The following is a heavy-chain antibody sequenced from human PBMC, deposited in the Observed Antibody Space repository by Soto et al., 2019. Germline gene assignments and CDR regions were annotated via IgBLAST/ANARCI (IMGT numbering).Heavy chain of an antibody. CDR1: GFSLSTSGVG. V-gene: IGHV2-5*02. D-gene: IGHD3-10*01. CDR3: AHRRGYGSGSYWDY. J-gene: IGHJ4*02. CDR2: IYWDDDK. Sequence: QITLKESGPTLVKPTQTLTLTCTFSGFSLSTSGVGVGWIRQPPGNALEWLALIYWDDDKRHSPSLKSRLTNXKXTXXSQVVLTMTNMDPVDTATYYCAHRRGYGSGSYWDYWGQGTLVTVSS.